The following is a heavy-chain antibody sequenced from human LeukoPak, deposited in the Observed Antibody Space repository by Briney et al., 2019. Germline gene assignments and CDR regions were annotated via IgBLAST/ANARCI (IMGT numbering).Heavy chain of an antibody. CDR2: IYYSGST. Sequence: SETLSLTCTVSGGSISSGDYYWSWIRQPPGKGLEWIGYIYYSGSTYYNPSLKSRVTISVDTSKNQFSLKLGSVTAADTAVYYCAREGQEVRRRAFEIWGQGTMVTVSS. CDR3: AREGQEVRRRAFEI. J-gene: IGHJ3*02. CDR1: GGSISSGDYY. V-gene: IGHV4-30-4*08. D-gene: IGHD1-1*01.